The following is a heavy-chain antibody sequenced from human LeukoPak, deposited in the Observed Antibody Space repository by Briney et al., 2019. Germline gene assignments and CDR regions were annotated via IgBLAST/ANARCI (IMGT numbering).Heavy chain of an antibody. V-gene: IGHV4-59*12. CDR3: ARDYYGSGSYFDGGYFDY. CDR2: IYYSGST. J-gene: IGHJ4*02. Sequence: SETLSLTCTVSGGSISSYYWSWIRQPPGKGLEWIGYIYYSGSTYYNPSLKSRVTISVDTSKNQFSLKLSSVTAADTAVYYCARDYYGSGSYFDGGYFDYWGQGTLVTVSS. CDR1: GGSISSYY. D-gene: IGHD3-10*01.